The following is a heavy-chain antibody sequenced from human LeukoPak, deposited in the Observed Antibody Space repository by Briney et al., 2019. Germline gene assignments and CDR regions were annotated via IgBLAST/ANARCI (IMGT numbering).Heavy chain of an antibody. J-gene: IGHJ1*01. V-gene: IGHV1-2*02. CDR3: ARGRGAPYYDILTGSPQYFQH. D-gene: IGHD3-9*01. Sequence: ASVKVSCKASGYTFTGYYMHWVRQAPGQGLEWMGWINPNSGGTNYAQKFQGRVTMTRDTSISTAYMELSRLRSDDTAVYYCARGRGAPYYDILTGSPQYFQHWGQGTLVTVSS. CDR2: INPNSGGT. CDR1: GYTFTGYY.